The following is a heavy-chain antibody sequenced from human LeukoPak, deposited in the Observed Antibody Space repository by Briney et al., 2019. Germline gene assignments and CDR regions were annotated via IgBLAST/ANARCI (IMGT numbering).Heavy chain of an antibody. V-gene: IGHV4-4*07. D-gene: IGHD1-26*01. CDR1: SGSIINYY. CDR2: LYSGRRSLSGGNT. CDR3: ARTGAGYYYYYMDV. J-gene: IGHJ6*03. Sequence: SETLSLTCSVSSGSIINYYWTWIRRPAGKGLEWIGRLYSGRRSLSGGNTNYNPSLKSRVTVAMDTSKNQFSLKLSSVTAADTAVYYCARTGAGYYYYYMDVWGKGTTVTVSS.